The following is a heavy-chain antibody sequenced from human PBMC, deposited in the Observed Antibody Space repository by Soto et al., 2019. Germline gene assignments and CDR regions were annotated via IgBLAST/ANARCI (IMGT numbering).Heavy chain of an antibody. CDR1: GASISSGGYY. D-gene: IGHD3-10*01. CDR3: ARDANRYASGSYGMDV. CDR2: IYYSGST. Sequence: SETLSLTCTVSGASISSGGYYWSWTRHHPGKGLEWIGYIYYSGSTYYNPSLKRRVTMSVDTSKNHFSLKLSSVTAADTAVYYCARDANRYASGSYGMDVWGQGTTVTVSS. V-gene: IGHV4-31*03. J-gene: IGHJ6*02.